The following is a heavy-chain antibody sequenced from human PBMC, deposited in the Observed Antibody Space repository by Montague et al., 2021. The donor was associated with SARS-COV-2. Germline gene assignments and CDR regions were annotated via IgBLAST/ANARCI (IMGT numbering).Heavy chain of an antibody. V-gene: IGHV4-59*01. CDR1: GGSFTPYY. CDR2: IYYSGST. CDR3: AREKYYFDSSGLRNDYFDY. D-gene: IGHD3-22*01. J-gene: IGHJ4*02. Sequence: SETLSLTCNVSGGSFTPYYWSWIRQTPGRGLEWIGLIYYSGSTIYNPSLKSRVTMSVDTSKNQFSLRLTSVTAADTAVYYCAREKYYFDSSGLRNDYFDYWGQGILVTVSS.